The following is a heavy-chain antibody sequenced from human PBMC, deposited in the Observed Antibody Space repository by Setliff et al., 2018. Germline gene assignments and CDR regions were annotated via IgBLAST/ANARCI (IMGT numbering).Heavy chain of an antibody. CDR1: GGSISSSNPY. Sequence: PSETLSLTCTVSGGSISSSNPYWGWIRQPPGMGLEWIGTIYSNGNTYYNSSLRSRLTISVDTSKNQLFLKLSSVTAADTAVYYCVRQFRMGTLAGGPPESWGPGTLVTVSS. J-gene: IGHJ5*02. CDR3: VRQFRMGTLAGGPPES. D-gene: IGHD3-3*02. V-gene: IGHV4-39*01. CDR2: IYSNGNT.